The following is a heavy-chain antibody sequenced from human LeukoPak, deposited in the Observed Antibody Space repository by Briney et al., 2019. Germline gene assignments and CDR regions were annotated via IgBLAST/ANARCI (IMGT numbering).Heavy chain of an antibody. CDR3: ARAGLRFVEWFKDAFDI. D-gene: IGHD3-3*01. CDR1: GFTFSNYW. CDR2: IKQGGSEK. Sequence: TGGSLRLSCAVSGFTFSNYWMSWVRQAPGKGLEWVANIKQGGSEKYYVDSVEGRFTISRDNAKNSLYLQMNSLRAEDTAVYFCARAGLRFVEWFKDAFDIWGQGTTVTVSS. V-gene: IGHV3-7*01. J-gene: IGHJ3*02.